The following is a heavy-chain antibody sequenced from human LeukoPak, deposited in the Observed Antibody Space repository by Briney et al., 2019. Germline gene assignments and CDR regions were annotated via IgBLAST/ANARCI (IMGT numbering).Heavy chain of an antibody. Sequence: SETLSLTCTVSGGSISSYYWSWIRQPPGKGLEWIGYIYYSGSTNYNPSLKSRVTISVDTSKNQFSLKLSSVTAADTAVYYCARVRNYCSSTSLLCYYYYYMDVWGKGTTVTVSS. V-gene: IGHV4-59*01. J-gene: IGHJ6*03. D-gene: IGHD2-2*01. CDR1: GGSISSYY. CDR2: IYYSGST. CDR3: ARVRNYCSSTSLLCYYYYYMDV.